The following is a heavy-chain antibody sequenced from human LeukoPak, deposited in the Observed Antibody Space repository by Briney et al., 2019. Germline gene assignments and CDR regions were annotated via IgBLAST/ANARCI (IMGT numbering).Heavy chain of an antibody. V-gene: IGHV3-21*01. J-gene: IGHJ4*02. CDR3: ARGRGGSGREAYNVDY. CDR1: GFTFSSYS. D-gene: IGHD5-24*01. Sequence: GGTLRLSCTASGFTFSSYSMNWVRQAPGKGLEWVSCITSSTSYIYYADSVKGRFTISRDNAESSLFLQMNSLRDEDTAVYYCARGRGGSGREAYNVDYWGQGTLVTVSS. CDR2: ITSSTSYI.